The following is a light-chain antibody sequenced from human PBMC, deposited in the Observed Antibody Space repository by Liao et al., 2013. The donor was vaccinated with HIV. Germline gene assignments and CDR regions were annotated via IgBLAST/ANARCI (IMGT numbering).Light chain of an antibody. CDR3: QVWDSGSENYV. V-gene: IGLV3-21*04. CDR2: YDT. Sequence: SYVLTQTPSVSVAPGKTARLTCEGINIETKSVHWYQQKPGQAPVLVIFYDTERPSWIPERFSGSNSGNTATLTISRVEVGDEADYYCQVWDSGSENYVFGTGTKVTVL. J-gene: IGLJ1*01. CDR1: NIETKS.